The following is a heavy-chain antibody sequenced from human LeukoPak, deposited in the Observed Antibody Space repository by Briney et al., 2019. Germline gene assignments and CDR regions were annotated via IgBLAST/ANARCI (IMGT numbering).Heavy chain of an antibody. V-gene: IGHV4-59*12. CDR3: AREKYDILDRWAWFDP. CDR2: IYYSGST. D-gene: IGHD3-9*01. CDR1: GGSISSYY. J-gene: IGHJ5*02. Sequence: KPSETLSLTCTVSGGSISSYYWSWIRQPPGKGLEWIGYIYYSGSTYYNPSLKSRVTISVDTSKNQFSLKLSSVTAADTAVYYCAREKYDILDRWAWFDPWGQGTLVTVSS.